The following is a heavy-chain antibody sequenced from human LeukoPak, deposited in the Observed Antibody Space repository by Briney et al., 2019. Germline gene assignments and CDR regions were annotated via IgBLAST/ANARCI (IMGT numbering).Heavy chain of an antibody. V-gene: IGHV3-30*02. J-gene: IGHJ6*03. CDR1: GYTFSSYG. CDR2: IRYDGSNK. CDR3: VPRKEWSCYMDV. D-gene: IGHD3-3*01. Sequence: PGGSLRLSCAASGYTFSSYGMHWVRQAPGKGLEWVAFIRYDGSNKYYADSVKGRFTISRANSKNTLYLQMNSLRAEDTAVYYCVPRKEWSCYMDVWGKGTTVTVSS.